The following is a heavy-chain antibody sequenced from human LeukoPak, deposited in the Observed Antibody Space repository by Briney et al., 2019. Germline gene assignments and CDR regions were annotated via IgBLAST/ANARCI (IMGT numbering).Heavy chain of an antibody. D-gene: IGHD4-17*01. CDR2: IYDSEPT. V-gene: IGHV4-4*02. CDR1: VASNTSRHW. Sequence: SDTQSLPCAVSVASNTSRHWLGWARHRPGEGLEWIGEIYDSEPTHYKPSHTSRDIISLAKSNNQISVKLTSVTAADTAVYYCATYFYGDYATHYFDFWGQGTLVTVSS. CDR3: ATYFYGDYATHYFDF. J-gene: IGHJ4*02.